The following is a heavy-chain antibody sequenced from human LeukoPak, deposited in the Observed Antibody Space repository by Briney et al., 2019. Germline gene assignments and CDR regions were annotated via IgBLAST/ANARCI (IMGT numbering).Heavy chain of an antibody. CDR1: GGSISSYY. CDR2: ISDIGSI. V-gene: IGHV4-59*08. Sequence: PSETLSLTCSVSGGSISSYYWSWIRQPPGKGLEWIAYISDIGSINYNPSLKSRVTISLDTSKNQFSLKLSSVTAADTAVYYCAGHHPRNTVDFWGQGTLVTVSS. D-gene: IGHD2/OR15-2a*01. J-gene: IGHJ4*02. CDR3: AGHHPRNTVDF.